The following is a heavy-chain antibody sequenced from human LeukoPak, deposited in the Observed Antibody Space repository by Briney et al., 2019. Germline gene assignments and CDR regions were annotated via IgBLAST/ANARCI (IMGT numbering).Heavy chain of an antibody. J-gene: IGHJ4*01. Sequence: GGSLRLSCAASGFTFSSYSMNWVRQAPGKGLEWVSSISSSSSYIYYADSVKGRFTISRDNAKNSLYLQMNSLRVEDTGVYYCARDVYYGSGSPRLDYWGHGTLVTVSS. CDR2: ISSSSSYI. CDR1: GFTFSSYS. D-gene: IGHD3-10*01. V-gene: IGHV3-21*01. CDR3: ARDVYYGSGSPRLDY.